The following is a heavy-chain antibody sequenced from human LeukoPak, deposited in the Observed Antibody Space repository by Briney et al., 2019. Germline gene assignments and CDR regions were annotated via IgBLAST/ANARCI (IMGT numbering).Heavy chain of an antibody. CDR3: AKSLHGIS. J-gene: IGHJ4*02. D-gene: IGHD2-15*01. V-gene: IGHV3-30*18. CDR2: ISYDGSNK. Sequence: GRSLRLSCAASGFTFSSYGMHWVRQAPGKGLEWVAVISYDGSNKYYADSVKGRFTISRDNSKNTLYLQMNSLRAEDTAVYYCAKSLHGISGGQGTLVTVSS. CDR1: GFTFSSYG.